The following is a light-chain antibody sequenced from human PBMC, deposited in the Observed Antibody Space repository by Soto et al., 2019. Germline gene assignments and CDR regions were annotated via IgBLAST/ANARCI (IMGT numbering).Light chain of an antibody. V-gene: IGKV1-5*01. CDR3: QQYNTFWT. CDR1: QSISNW. J-gene: IGKJ1*01. CDR2: DAS. Sequence: DIQMTQSPSTLSASVGDRVTITCRASQSISNWLAWYQQKPGKAPNLLIYDASSLESGVPSRFSGSGSGTEFTLTISSLQPGDFATYYCQQYNTFWTFGQGTKVDIK.